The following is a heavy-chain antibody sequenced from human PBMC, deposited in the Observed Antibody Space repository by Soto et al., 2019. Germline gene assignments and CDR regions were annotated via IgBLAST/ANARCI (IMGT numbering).Heavy chain of an antibody. CDR3: ARGETQQQRDY. J-gene: IGHJ4*02. Sequence: QVQLQESGPGLVKPSGTLSLICAVSGDSIISSKWWSWIRQPPGKGLEWIGEIYHSGSTKYNPSLKSRVIISVDKSKNQFSLHLNSLTDADTAVYYCARGETQQQRDYWGQGTLVTVSS. CDR2: IYHSGST. CDR1: GDSIISSKW. V-gene: IGHV4-4*02. D-gene: IGHD6-13*01.